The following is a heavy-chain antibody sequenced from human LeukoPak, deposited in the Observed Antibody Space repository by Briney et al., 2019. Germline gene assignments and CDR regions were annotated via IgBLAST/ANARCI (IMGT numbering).Heavy chain of an antibody. CDR1: GHTFTSYY. D-gene: IGHD2-2*01. CDR3: ARVGCSSTSCYFGWFDP. V-gene: IGHV1-46*01. J-gene: IGHJ5*02. CDR2: INPSGGST. Sequence: ASVKVSCKASGHTFTSYYMHWVRQAPGQGLEWMGIINPSGGSTSYAQKFQGRVTMTRDTSTSTVYMELSSLRSEDTAVYYCARVGCSSTSCYFGWFDPWGQGTLVTVSS.